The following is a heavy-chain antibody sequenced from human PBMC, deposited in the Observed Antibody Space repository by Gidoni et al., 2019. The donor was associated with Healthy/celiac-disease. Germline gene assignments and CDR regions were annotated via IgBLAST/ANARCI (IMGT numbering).Heavy chain of an antibody. CDR2: INPNSGGT. J-gene: IGHJ3*02. CDR1: GYNFPGYY. CDR3: ARDEGFNYDMYLGAFDI. D-gene: IGHD3-22*01. Sequence: QVQLVQSGAEVKKPGASVKGSCQAPGYNFPGYYLHWVRQAPGQGLEWMGWINPNSGGTNYAQKFQGRVTMTRDTSISTAYMELSRLRSDDTAVYYCARDEGFNYDMYLGAFDIWGQGTMVTVSS. V-gene: IGHV1-2*02.